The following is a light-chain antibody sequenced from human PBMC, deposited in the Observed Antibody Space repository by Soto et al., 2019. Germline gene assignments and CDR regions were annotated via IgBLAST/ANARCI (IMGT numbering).Light chain of an antibody. V-gene: IGLV2-14*01. Sequence: QSALTQPASVSGSPGQSITISXTXXXXXXXXXNXXSWYQQNPGKAPKLLIYEVTKRPSGVSNRFSGSKSGNTASLTISGLQAEDEAEYYCSSYCLSYGSIETSATVVFGGGTKLTVL. CDR1: XXXXXXXNX. CDR2: EVT. J-gene: IGLJ2*01. CDR3: SSYCLSYGSIETSATVV.